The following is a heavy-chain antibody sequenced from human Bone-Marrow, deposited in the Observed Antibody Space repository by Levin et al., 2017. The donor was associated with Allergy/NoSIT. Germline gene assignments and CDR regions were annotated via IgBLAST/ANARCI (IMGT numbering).Heavy chain of an antibody. CDR1: GFTFSTYW. J-gene: IGHJ4*02. CDR3: GVTPRRDPFDY. Sequence: GGSLRLSCAASGFTFSTYWMSWVRQAPGKGLEWVANIKEDGGGKYYVDSVKGRFTISRDNAKNSLYLQMNSLRVEDTAVYYCGVTPRRDPFDYWGQGTLVTVSS. V-gene: IGHV3-7*01. D-gene: IGHD2-21*02. CDR2: IKEDGGGK.